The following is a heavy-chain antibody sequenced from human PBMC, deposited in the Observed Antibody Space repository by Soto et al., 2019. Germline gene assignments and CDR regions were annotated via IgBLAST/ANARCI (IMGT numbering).Heavy chain of an antibody. J-gene: IGHJ4*02. CDR2: MNPNSGNT. D-gene: IGHD6-19*01. V-gene: IGHV1-8*01. Sequence: ASVKVSCKASGYTFTSYDINWVRQATGQGLEWMGWMNPNSGNTGYAQKFQGRVTMTRNTSIGTAYMELSSLRSEDTAVYYCARGRYSSGWYGYWGQGTLVTVSS. CDR1: GYTFTSYD. CDR3: ARGRYSSGWYGY.